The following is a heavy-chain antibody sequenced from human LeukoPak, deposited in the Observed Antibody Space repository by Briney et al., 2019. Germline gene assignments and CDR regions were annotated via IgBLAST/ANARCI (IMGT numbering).Heavy chain of an antibody. D-gene: IGHD5-18*01. Sequence: GGSLRLSCAASGFTFDDYAMHWVRQAPGKGLEWVSGISWNSGSIGYADSVKGRFTISRDNAKNSLYLQMNSLRAEDTALYYCASGPPGIQLWLPWFDPWGQGTLVTVSS. CDR2: ISWNSGSI. V-gene: IGHV3-9*01. CDR3: ASGPPGIQLWLPWFDP. CDR1: GFTFDDYA. J-gene: IGHJ5*02.